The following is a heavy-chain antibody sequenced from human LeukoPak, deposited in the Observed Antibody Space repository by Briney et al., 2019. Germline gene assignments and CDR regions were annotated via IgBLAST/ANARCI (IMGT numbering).Heavy chain of an antibody. CDR1: GGSFSTYY. Sequence: SETLSLTCAVYGGSFSTYYWSWIRQPPGKGLEWIGEINHSGSTNYNPSLKSPVTISVDTSKNQFSLKLSSVTAADTAVYYCASTGDSSSSNWFAPWGQGTLVTVSS. CDR3: ASTGDSSSSNWFAP. D-gene: IGHD6-13*01. CDR2: INHSGST. V-gene: IGHV4-34*01. J-gene: IGHJ5*02.